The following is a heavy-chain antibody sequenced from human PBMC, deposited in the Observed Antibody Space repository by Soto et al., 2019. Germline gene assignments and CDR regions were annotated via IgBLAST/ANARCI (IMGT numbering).Heavy chain of an antibody. D-gene: IGHD5-18*01. CDR3: ARGLPGYSYGYPEYYFDY. Sequence: SVKVSCKASGGTFSSYAISWVRQAPGQGLEWMGGIIPIFGTANYAQKFQGRVTITADESTSTAYMELSSLRSEDTAVYYCARGLPGYSYGYPEYYFDYWGQGTLVTVSS. CDR2: IIPIFGTA. J-gene: IGHJ4*02. CDR1: GGTFSSYA. V-gene: IGHV1-69*13.